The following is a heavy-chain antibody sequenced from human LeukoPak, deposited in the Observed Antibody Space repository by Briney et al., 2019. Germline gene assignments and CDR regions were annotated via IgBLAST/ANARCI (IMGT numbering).Heavy chain of an antibody. D-gene: IGHD6-19*01. Sequence: GGSLRLSCAASGFTFSSYGMSWVRQAPGKGLEWVAVISYDGSNKYYADSVKGRFTISRDNSKNTLYLQMNSLRAEDTAVYYCAKDGGIAVAGTNKFDYWGQGTLVTVSS. CDR3: AKDGGIAVAGTNKFDY. V-gene: IGHV3-30*18. CDR1: GFTFSSYG. J-gene: IGHJ4*02. CDR2: ISYDGSNK.